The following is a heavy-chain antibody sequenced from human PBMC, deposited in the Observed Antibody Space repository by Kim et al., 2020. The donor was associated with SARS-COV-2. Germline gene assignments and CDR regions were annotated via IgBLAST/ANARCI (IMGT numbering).Heavy chain of an antibody. V-gene: IGHV4-34*01. D-gene: IGHD5-12*01. J-gene: IGHJ6*02. Sequence: SETLSLTCAVYGGSFSGYYWSWIRQPPGKGLEWIGEINHSGSTNYNPSLKSRVTISVDTSKNQFSLKLSSVTAADTAVYYCARLNAYVEMATIMRLGYYYYGMDVWGQGTTVTVSS. CDR2: INHSGST. CDR1: GGSFSGYY. CDR3: ARLNAYVEMATIMRLGYYYYGMDV.